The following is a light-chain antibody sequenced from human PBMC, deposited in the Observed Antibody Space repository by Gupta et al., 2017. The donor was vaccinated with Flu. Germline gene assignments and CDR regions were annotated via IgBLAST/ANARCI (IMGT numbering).Light chain of an antibody. J-gene: IGLJ3*02. V-gene: IGLV1-44*01. Sequence: QSVLTQPPSASGTPGQRVTISCSGSSSNIGRNTVIWYQQLPGTAPKVVIFNNSQRPSGVPARFSCSRSGTSASLAISGLQSEDEADYYCAVWDDTLNGHWVFGGGTKLTVL. CDR2: NNS. CDR3: AVWDDTLNGHWV. CDR1: SSNIGRNT.